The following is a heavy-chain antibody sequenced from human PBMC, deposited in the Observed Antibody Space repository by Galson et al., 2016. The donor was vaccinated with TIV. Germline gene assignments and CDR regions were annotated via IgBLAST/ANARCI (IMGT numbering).Heavy chain of an antibody. CDR2: IVWDGANK. CDR3: AKEGAAAEYYGMDV. CDR1: GFTFDDYT. D-gene: IGHD6-13*01. Sequence: SLRLSCAASGFTFDDYTMHWVRQTPGKGLEWVSFIVWDGANKYYSDSVKGRFTISRDNSKNSPYLQMNSLRPEDTALYYCAKEGAAAEYYGMDVWGQGARSPSP. J-gene: IGHJ6*02. V-gene: IGHV3-43*01.